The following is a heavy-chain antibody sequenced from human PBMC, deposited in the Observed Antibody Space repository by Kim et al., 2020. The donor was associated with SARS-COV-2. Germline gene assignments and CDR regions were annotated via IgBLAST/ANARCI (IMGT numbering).Heavy chain of an antibody. V-gene: IGHV1-69*04. CDR1: GGTFSSYA. Sequence: SVKVSCKASGGTFSSYAISWVRQAPGQGLEWMGRIIPILGIANYAQKFQGRVTITADKSTSTAYMELSSLRSEDTAVYYCARDVREMATIDWYFDLWGRGTLVTVSS. CDR2: IIPILGIA. J-gene: IGHJ2*01. D-gene: IGHD5-12*01. CDR3: ARDVREMATIDWYFDL.